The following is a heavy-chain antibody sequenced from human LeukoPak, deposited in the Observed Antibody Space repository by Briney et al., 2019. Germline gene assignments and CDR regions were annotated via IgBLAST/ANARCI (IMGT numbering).Heavy chain of an antibody. J-gene: IGHJ5*02. CDR1: GFTFSSYS. CDR3: ARDLASNSVHKYCSSTSCYLPSFDP. CDR2: ISSSSSYI. Sequence: GGSLRLSCAASGFTFSSYSMNWVRQAPGKGLEWVSSISSSSSYIYYADSVKGRFTISRDNAKNSLYLQMNSLRAEDTAVYYCARDLASNSVHKYCSSTSCYLPSFDPWGQGTLSPSPQ. V-gene: IGHV3-21*01. D-gene: IGHD2-2*01.